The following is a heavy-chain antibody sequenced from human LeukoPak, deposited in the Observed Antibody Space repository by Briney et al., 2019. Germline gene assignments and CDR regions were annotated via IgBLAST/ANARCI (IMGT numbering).Heavy chain of an antibody. D-gene: IGHD2-2*01. Sequence: SETLSLTCAVYGGSFSGYYWSWIRQPPGKGLEWIGEINHSGSTNYNPSLKSRVTISVDTSKSQFSLKLSSVTAADTAVYYCARGGYCSSTSCYRYWFDPWGQGTLVTVSS. CDR2: INHSGST. V-gene: IGHV4-34*01. CDR3: ARGGYCSSTSCYRYWFDP. CDR1: GGSFSGYY. J-gene: IGHJ5*02.